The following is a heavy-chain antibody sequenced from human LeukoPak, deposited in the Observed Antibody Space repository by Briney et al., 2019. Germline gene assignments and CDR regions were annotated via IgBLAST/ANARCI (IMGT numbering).Heavy chain of an antibody. D-gene: IGHD6-13*01. CDR3: ARGGAAAGASLDY. CDR1: GGSISSSSCY. CDR2: IYYSGST. J-gene: IGHJ4*02. Sequence: SETLSLTCTVSGGSISSSSCYWGWIRQPPGKGLEWIGSIYYSGSTNYNPSLKSRVTMSVDTSKNQFSLKLSSVTAADAAVYYCARGGAAAGASLDYWGQGTLVTVSS. V-gene: IGHV4-39*07.